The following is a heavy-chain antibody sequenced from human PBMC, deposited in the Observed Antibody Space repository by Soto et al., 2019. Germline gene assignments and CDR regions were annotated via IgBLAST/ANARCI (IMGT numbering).Heavy chain of an antibody. V-gene: IGHV3-30-3*01. D-gene: IGHD3-22*01. Sequence: QVQLVESGGGVVQPGRSLRLSCAASGFTFSSYAMHWVRQAPGKGLEWVAVISYDGSNKYYADSVKGRFTISRDNSKNTLYPQMNSLRAEDTAVYYCARDYHYYDSSHYWGQGTLVTVSS. CDR1: GFTFSSYA. CDR2: ISYDGSNK. J-gene: IGHJ4*02. CDR3: ARDYHYYDSSHY.